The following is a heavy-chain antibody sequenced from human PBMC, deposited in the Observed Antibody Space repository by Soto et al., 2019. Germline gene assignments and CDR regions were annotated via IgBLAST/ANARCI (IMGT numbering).Heavy chain of an antibody. D-gene: IGHD1-26*01. CDR1: GYTFNRHG. CDR3: ARVRVVGAREIDF. V-gene: IGHV1-18*04. J-gene: IGHJ4*02. Sequence: ASVKVSCKASGYTFNRHGITWVRQAPGQGLEWMGWISGYNGDINYEQKFQGRVTLSSDTLTSTVYLELKSLRFDDTAVYYCARVRVVGAREIDFWGQGTLVTVSS. CDR2: ISGYNGDI.